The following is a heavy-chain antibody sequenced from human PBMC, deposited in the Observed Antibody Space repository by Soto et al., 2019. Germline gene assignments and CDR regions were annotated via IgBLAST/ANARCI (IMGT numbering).Heavy chain of an antibody. Sequence: QVQLVESGGGVVQPGRSLRLSCAVSGFTVSTYGMHWVRQAPGKGLEWVAVISRDGGTKYYADSVKGRFTISRDNSRNTLFLEMNSLRADHLAVYYCTVEVASGYWGQGTLVTVSS. CDR3: TVEVASGY. J-gene: IGHJ4*02. D-gene: IGHD3-10*01. V-gene: IGHV3-30*03. CDR1: GFTVSTYG. CDR2: ISRDGGTK.